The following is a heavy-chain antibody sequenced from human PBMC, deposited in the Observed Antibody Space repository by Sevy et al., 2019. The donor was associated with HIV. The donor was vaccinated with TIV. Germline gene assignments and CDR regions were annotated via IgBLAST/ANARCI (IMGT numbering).Heavy chain of an antibody. CDR2: ISYDGSNK. J-gene: IGHJ6*02. CDR1: GFTFSSYG. CDR3: AKAILDAYYYYYGMDV. D-gene: IGHD3-9*01. V-gene: IGHV3-30*18. Sequence: GGSLRLSCAASGFTFSSYGMHWVRQAPGKGLEWVAVISYDGSNKYYADSVKGRFTISRDNSKNTLYLQMNSLRAEDTAVYYCAKAILDAYYYYYGMDVWGQGTKVTVSS.